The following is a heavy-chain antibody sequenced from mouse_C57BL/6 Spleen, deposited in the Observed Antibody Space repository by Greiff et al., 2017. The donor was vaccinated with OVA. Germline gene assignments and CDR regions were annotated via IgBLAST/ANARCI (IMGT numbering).Heavy chain of an antibody. CDR3: ARAQSYYGSSIPYWYFDV. Sequence: EVQRVESGPGLVKPSQSLSLTCSVTGYSITGGYYWNWIRQFPGNKLEWMGYISYDGSNNYNPSLKNRISITRDTSKNQFFLKLNSVTTEDTATYYCARAQSYYGSSIPYWYFDVWGTGTTVTVSS. CDR1: GYSITGGYY. V-gene: IGHV3-6*01. D-gene: IGHD1-1*01. J-gene: IGHJ1*03. CDR2: ISYDGSN.